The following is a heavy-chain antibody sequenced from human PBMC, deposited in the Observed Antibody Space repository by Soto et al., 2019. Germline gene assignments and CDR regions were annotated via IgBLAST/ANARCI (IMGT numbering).Heavy chain of an antibody. J-gene: IGHJ4*02. CDR1: GYTFTGYY. CDR2: INPNSGGT. D-gene: IGHD3-10*02. Sequence: ASVKVSCKASGYTFTGYYMHWVRQAPGQGLEWMGWINPNSGGTNYAQKFQGRITMTRDTSISTAYMELSRLRSDDTAVYYCARALDKRLDSGIFGYWGQGTLVTVSS. CDR3: ARALDKRLDSGIFGY. V-gene: IGHV1-2*02.